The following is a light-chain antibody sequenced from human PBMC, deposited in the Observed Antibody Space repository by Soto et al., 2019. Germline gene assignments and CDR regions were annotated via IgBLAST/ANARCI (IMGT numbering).Light chain of an antibody. CDR3: QQGHSMPFT. CDR2: AAS. CDR1: QSITNS. V-gene: IGKV1-39*01. Sequence: DIPITHSPTPPSSSFGDRGTLTFPASQSITNSLNWYQHKPGKAPTLVVYAASSLQSGVPSRFSGSGSGTDFTLTISSLQPEDFATYFCQQGHSMPFTFGPGT. J-gene: IGKJ3*01.